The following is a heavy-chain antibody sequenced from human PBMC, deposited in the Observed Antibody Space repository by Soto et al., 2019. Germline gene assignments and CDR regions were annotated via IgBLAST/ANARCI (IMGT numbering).Heavy chain of an antibody. CDR2: IYYSGST. V-gene: IGHV4-59*01. CDR3: ASAWGYCSGGSCYHDAFDI. D-gene: IGHD2-15*01. J-gene: IGHJ3*02. Sequence: PSETLSLTCTVSGGSISSYYWSWIRQPPGKGLEWIGYIYYSGSTNYNPSLKSRVTISVDTSKNQFSLKLSSVTAADTAVYYCASAWGYCSGGSCYHDAFDILGQGTMVTVSS. CDR1: GGSISSYY.